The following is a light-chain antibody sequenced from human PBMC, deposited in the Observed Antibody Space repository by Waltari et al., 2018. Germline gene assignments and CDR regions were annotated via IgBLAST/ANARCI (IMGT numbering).Light chain of an antibody. CDR2: GNS. CDR1: SSNIGAGYD. J-gene: IGLJ2*01. CDR3: QSYDSLSGSV. Sequence: QSGLTQPPSVSGAPGQRVTISCTGSSSNIGAGYDVHWYQLLPGTAPKLLTYGNSNRPSGVPDRFSGSKSGTSASLAITGLQAEDEAGYYCQSYDSLSGSVFGGGTKLTVL. V-gene: IGLV1-40*01.